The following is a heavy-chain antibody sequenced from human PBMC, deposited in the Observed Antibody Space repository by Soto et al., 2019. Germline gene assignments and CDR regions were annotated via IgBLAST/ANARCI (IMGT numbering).Heavy chain of an antibody. J-gene: IGHJ6*02. D-gene: IGHD5-18*01. CDR2: IYYSGST. Sequence: SETLSLTCAVSGYSISSSNWWGWIRQPPGKGLEWIGYIYYSGSTYYNPSLKSRVTMSVDTSKNQFSLKLSSVTAADTAVYYCARPHKAMGKGYYGMDVWGQGTTVT. V-gene: IGHV4-28*01. CDR3: ARPHKAMGKGYYGMDV. CDR1: GYSISSSNW.